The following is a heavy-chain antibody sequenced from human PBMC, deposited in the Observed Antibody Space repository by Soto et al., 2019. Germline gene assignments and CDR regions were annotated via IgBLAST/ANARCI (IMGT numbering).Heavy chain of an antibody. Sequence: SVKVSCKASGGTFSSYTISWVRQAPGQGLEWMGRIIPILGIANYAQKFQGRVTITADKSTSTAYMELSSLRSEDTAVYYCASYGSGSYYTNYYYYYMDVWGKGTTVTVSS. V-gene: IGHV1-69*02. J-gene: IGHJ6*03. CDR1: GGTFSSYT. CDR2: IIPILGIA. CDR3: ASYGSGSYYTNYYYYYMDV. D-gene: IGHD3-10*01.